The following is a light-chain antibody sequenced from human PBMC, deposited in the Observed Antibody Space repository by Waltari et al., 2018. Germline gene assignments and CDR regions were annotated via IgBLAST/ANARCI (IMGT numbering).Light chain of an antibody. J-gene: IGKJ3*01. Sequence: DIVLTQSPGTLYLSPGEGATLSCRASQTIENNYLAWYQQKPGQAPRLLMYEASSWATGVPDRFRGSGSGRDFTLSISRLEPEDFATYYCQQSGTSPFTFGPGTTVAFK. CDR2: EAS. V-gene: IGKV3-20*01. CDR1: QTIENNY. CDR3: QQSGTSPFT.